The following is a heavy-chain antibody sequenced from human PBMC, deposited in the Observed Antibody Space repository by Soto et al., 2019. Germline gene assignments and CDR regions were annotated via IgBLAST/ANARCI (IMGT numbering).Heavy chain of an antibody. Sequence: SVKVSCKASGGTFSSYAISWVRQAPGQGLEWMGGIIPIFGTANYAQKFQGRVTITADESTSTAYMELSSLRSEDTAVYYCARGGKNYGFWSGYYNNWFDPWGQGTLVTVSS. CDR2: IIPIFGTA. CDR1: GGTFSSYA. V-gene: IGHV1-69*13. J-gene: IGHJ5*02. CDR3: ARGGKNYGFWSGYYNNWFDP. D-gene: IGHD3-3*01.